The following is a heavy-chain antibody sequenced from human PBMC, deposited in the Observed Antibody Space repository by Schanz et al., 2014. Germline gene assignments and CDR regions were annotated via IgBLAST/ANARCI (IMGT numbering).Heavy chain of an antibody. V-gene: IGHV3-23*04. CDR1: GFTFSGFW. D-gene: IGHD3-10*01. J-gene: IGHJ4*02. Sequence: EVQLAESGGGLVQPGGSLRLSCAASGFTFSGFWMTWVRQAPGKGLEWVSVIGVDGTTTYYADSVKGRFTISRDNSKNTLYLQMNSLRPEDTAVYYCAKYRGYYRVSGSYRELEYWGQGTLVTVSS. CDR2: IGVDGTTT. CDR3: AKYRGYYRVSGSYRELEY.